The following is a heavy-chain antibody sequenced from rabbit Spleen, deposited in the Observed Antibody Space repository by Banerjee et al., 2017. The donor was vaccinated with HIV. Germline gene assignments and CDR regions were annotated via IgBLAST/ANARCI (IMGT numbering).Heavy chain of an antibody. D-gene: IGHD3-3*01. Sequence: QELKESGGGLVQPGGSLKLSCTASGFTLSSYYMNWVRQAPGKGLEWIGYIDPLFGSAYYASWVNGRFSISRENTQNTVSLQLNSLTAADTATYFCARGLAVSGAVGGYANYFDLWGPGTLVTVS. J-gene: IGHJ4*01. CDR3: ARGLAVSGAVGGYANYFDL. V-gene: IGHV1S7*01. CDR2: IDPLFGSA. CDR1: GFTLSSYY.